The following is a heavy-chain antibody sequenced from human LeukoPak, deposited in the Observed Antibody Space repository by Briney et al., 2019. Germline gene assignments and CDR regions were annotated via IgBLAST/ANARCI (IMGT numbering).Heavy chain of an antibody. D-gene: IGHD5-12*01. CDR2: ISQRGDTV. CDR1: GFTFSNYE. J-gene: IGHJ3*02. V-gene: IGHV3-48*03. Sequence: GGSLRLSCAASGFTFSNYEMNWVRQAPGKGLEWISYISQRGDTVYYVDSVKGRFTISRDNAKNSLYLQMNSLRAEDTAVYFCAAFRGYSRPFGSFDIWGQGTMVPVSS. CDR3: AAFRGYSRPFGSFDI.